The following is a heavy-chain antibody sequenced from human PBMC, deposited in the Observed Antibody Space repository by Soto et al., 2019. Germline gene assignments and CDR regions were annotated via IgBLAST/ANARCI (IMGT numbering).Heavy chain of an antibody. V-gene: IGHV4-59*12. CDR2: IHDSGSY. CDR3: ARVPYNYYDSRNDAFDI. CDR1: GGSISGSA. J-gene: IGHJ3*02. Sequence: PSETLSLTCTISGGSISGSAWSWIRQPPGKGLEWIGFIHDSGSYNSKSSLRSRLNMSFGPSSNQFSLNLSSVTAADTAVYFCARVPYNYYDSRNDAFDIWGQGTMVTVSS. D-gene: IGHD3-22*01.